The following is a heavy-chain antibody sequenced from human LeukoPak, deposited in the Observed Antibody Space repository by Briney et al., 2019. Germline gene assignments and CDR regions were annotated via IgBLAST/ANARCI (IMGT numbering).Heavy chain of an antibody. J-gene: IGHJ4*02. CDR1: GFTFSSYW. CDR3: ARDFWDGYALYYFDY. D-gene: IGHD5-24*01. Sequence: PGGPLRLSCAASGFTFSSYWMSWVRQAPGKGLEWVANIKQDGSEKYYVDSVKGRFIISRDNAKNSLYLQMNSLRAEDTAVYYCARDFWDGYALYYFDYWGQGTLVTVSS. CDR2: IKQDGSEK. V-gene: IGHV3-7*01.